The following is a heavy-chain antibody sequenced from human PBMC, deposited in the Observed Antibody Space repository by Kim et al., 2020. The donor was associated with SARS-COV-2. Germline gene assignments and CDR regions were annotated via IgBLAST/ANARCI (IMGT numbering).Heavy chain of an antibody. J-gene: IGHJ4*02. Sequence: ADSVKGRFTVSRDNSKNTLFLQMTTLWAEDTAVYYCAKGGSSSRPYYFDYWGQGTLVTVSS. V-gene: IGHV3-23*01. D-gene: IGHD6-6*01. CDR3: AKGGSSSRPYYFDY.